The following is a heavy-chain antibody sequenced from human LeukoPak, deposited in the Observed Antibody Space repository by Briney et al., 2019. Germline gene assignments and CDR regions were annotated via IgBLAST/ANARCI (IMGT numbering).Heavy chain of an antibody. Sequence: PGGSLRLSCAASGFTFSSYAKSWVRQAPGKGLEWVSAISGSGGSTYYADSVKGRFTISRDNSKNTLYLQMNSLRAEDTAVYYCAKGDIVVVVAATPAFDPWGQGTMVTVSS. D-gene: IGHD2-15*01. CDR3: AKGDIVVVVAATPAFDP. CDR1: GFTFSSYA. J-gene: IGHJ5*02. V-gene: IGHV3-23*01. CDR2: ISGSGGST.